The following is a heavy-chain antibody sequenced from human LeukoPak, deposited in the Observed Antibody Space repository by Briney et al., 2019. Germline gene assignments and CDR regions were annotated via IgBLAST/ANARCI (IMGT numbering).Heavy chain of an antibody. CDR1: GYTFTSYY. CDR2: INPSGGST. V-gene: IGHV1-46*01. CDR3: ARDRRSRGYCSGGSCYGDFDY. D-gene: IGHD2-15*01. Sequence: GASVKVSCKASGYTFTSYYMHWVRQAPGQGLEWMGIINPSGGSTSYAQKFQGRVTMTRDMSTSTVYMELSSLRSEDTAVYYCARDRRSRGYCSGGSCYGDFDYWGQGTLVIVSS. J-gene: IGHJ4*02.